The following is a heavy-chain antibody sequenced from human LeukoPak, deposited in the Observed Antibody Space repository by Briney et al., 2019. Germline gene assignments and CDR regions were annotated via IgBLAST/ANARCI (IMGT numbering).Heavy chain of an antibody. D-gene: IGHD6-6*01. CDR1: GGTFSSYA. CDR2: IIPIFGTA. Sequence: ASVKVSCKASGGTFSSYAISWVRQAPGQGLEWMGGIIPIFGTANYAQKFQGRVTITADESTSTAYMELSSLRSEDTAVYYCARDRVPSGSSSQGDAFDIWGQGTMVTVSS. V-gene: IGHV1-69*13. J-gene: IGHJ3*02. CDR3: ARDRVPSGSSSQGDAFDI.